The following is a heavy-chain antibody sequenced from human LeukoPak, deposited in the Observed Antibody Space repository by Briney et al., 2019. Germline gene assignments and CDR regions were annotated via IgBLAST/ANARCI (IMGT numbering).Heavy chain of an antibody. V-gene: IGHV1-18*01. Sequence: GASVKVSCVASGYAFSTYGINWVRQAPGQGLGWMGWISTYSGKTDYPQNLQGRATLTTDRSTSTAYLELRSLRSDDTAVYYCARRTYSDCWGQGTLVTVSS. J-gene: IGHJ4*02. CDR3: ARRTYSDC. CDR2: ISTYSGKT. CDR1: GYAFSTYG.